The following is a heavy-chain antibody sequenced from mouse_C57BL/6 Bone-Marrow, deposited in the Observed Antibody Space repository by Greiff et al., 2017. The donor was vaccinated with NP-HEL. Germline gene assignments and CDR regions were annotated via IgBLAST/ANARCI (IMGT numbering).Heavy chain of an antibody. V-gene: IGHV5-17*01. Sequence: EVKVMESGGGLVKPGGSLKLSCAASGFTFSDYGMHWVRQAPEKGLEWVAYISSGSSTIYYADTVKGRFTISRDNAKNTLFLQMTSLRSEDTAMYYCARNLRYQFAYWGQGTLVTVSA. CDR1: GFTFSDYG. CDR3: ARNLRYQFAY. D-gene: IGHD1-1*01. CDR2: ISSGSSTI. J-gene: IGHJ3*01.